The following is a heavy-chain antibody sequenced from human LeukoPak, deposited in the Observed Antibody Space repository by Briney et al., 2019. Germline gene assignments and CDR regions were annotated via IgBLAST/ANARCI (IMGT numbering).Heavy chain of an antibody. CDR2: INHSGST. Sequence: SETLSLTCAVYGGSFSSYYWTWIRQPPGKGLEWIGEINHSGSTNYNPSLKSRVTISVDTSKNQFSLKLSSVTAADTAVYYCARDGPHIVGGDDAFHIWGQGTMVTVSS. J-gene: IGHJ3*02. CDR3: ARDGPHIVGGDDAFHI. D-gene: IGHD2-21*01. CDR1: GGSFSSYY. V-gene: IGHV4-34*01.